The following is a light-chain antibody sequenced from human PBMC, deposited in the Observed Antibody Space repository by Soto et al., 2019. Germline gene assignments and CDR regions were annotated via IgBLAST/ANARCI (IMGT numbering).Light chain of an antibody. CDR1: SSNIGSNI. Sequence: QSVLTQPPSASGTPGQRVTISCSGSSSNIGSNIVNWYQQLPGTAPKLLIYTHNQRPSGVPDRFSGSKSGTSASLAISGLQPDDQADYICAAWDDSLSGLVFGGGTKLTVL. J-gene: IGLJ2*01. CDR2: THN. CDR3: AAWDDSLSGLV. V-gene: IGLV1-44*01.